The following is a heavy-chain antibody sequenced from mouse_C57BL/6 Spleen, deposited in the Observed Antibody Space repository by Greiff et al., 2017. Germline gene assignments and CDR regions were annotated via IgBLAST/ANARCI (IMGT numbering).Heavy chain of an antibody. CDR1: GYTFTSYW. CDR2: IHPNSGST. D-gene: IGHD1-1*01. J-gene: IGHJ2*01. V-gene: IGHV1-64*01. Sequence: VKLQQPGAELVKPGASVTLSCKASGYTFTSYWMHWVKQRPGQGLEWIGMIHPNSGSTNYNEKFKSKATLTVDKSSSTAYMQLSSLTSEDSAVYYCAREITTVVGTFDYWGQGTTLTVSS. CDR3: AREITTVVGTFDY.